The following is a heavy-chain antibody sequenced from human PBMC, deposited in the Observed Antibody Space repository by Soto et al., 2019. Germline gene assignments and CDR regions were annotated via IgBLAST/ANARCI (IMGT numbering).Heavy chain of an antibody. J-gene: IGHJ6*02. V-gene: IGHV4-31*03. CDR3: ARELPQRQGRNMDV. CDR2: INHRGSL. CDR1: GGPMTTGDQY. Sequence: PSETLSLTCTVTGGPMTTGDQYWTWIRHRPGEGLEWFGYINHRGSLYYNPPLESRVSMSVDTSKNQFSLNLSSVTAADTAVYYCARELPQRQGRNMDVWGQGTTVTVSS. D-gene: IGHD3-10*01.